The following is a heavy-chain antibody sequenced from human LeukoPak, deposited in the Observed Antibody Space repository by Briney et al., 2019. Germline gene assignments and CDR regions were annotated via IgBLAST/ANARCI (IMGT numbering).Heavy chain of an antibody. CDR3: ANSRGEYCSGGTCYFDP. D-gene: IGHD2-15*01. CDR2: IYYTGST. J-gene: IGHJ5*02. V-gene: IGHV4-59*12. Sequence: SETLSLTCTLSGGSISTYYWSWVRQPPGKGLEWIGYIYYTGSTDYDPSLKSRVTMSVDTSKNQFSLKLSSVTAADTAVYYCANSRGEYCSGGTCYFDPWGRGTLVTVSS. CDR1: GGSISTYY.